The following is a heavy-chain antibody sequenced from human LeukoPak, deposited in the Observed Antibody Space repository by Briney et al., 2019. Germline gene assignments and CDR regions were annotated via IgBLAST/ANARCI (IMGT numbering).Heavy chain of an antibody. J-gene: IGHJ4*02. CDR2: IKQDGSEK. Sequence: GGSLRLSCAASGFTFSSYWMSWVRQAPGKGLEWVANIKQDGSEKYYVDSVKGRFTISRDNAKNSLYLQMNSLRAEDTAVYYCARGGAYYDFWSGPAHFDYWGQGTLVTVSS. CDR3: ARGGAYYDFWSGPAHFDY. V-gene: IGHV3-7*01. D-gene: IGHD3-3*01. CDR1: GFTFSSYW.